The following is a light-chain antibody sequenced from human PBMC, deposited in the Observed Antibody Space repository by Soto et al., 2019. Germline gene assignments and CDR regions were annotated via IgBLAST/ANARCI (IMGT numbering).Light chain of an antibody. V-gene: IGKV1-33*01. J-gene: IGKJ4*01. CDR1: QDISNY. CDR2: DAS. Sequence: DIQMTQSPSSLSASVGYRVTITCQASQDISNYLNWYQQKPGKAPKLLIYDASNLETGVPSRFSGSGSGTHFSFTITSLQPEDIATYYCQQCRDVPLTFGGGTKVDIK. CDR3: QQCRDVPLT.